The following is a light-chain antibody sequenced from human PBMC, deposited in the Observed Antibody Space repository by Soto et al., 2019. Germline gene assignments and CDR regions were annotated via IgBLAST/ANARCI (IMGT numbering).Light chain of an antibody. CDR1: QRISDW. J-gene: IGKJ3*01. CDR3: QQYSSYPFS. CDR2: GAS. V-gene: IGKV1-5*01. Sequence: DIQLTQSPSTLSASVGDRVTIACRTSQRISDWLAWYQQKPGKVPKLLIYGASTLESGVSSRFSGSGSGTEFTLTISSLQPDDFATYYCQQYSSYPFSFGHGTKVDVK.